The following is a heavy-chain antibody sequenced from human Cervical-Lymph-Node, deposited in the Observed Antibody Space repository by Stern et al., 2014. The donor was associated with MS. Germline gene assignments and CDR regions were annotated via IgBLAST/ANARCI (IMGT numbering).Heavy chain of an antibody. CDR1: GFTFSDYY. J-gene: IGHJ4*02. V-gene: IGHV3-11*01. CDR2: ITSRGSAI. D-gene: IGHD6-19*01. Sequence: QVQLVESGGGLVKPGGSLRLSCAASGFTFSDYYMAWIRQAPGKGLEWLSYITSRGSAIYYADSVKGRFTISRDNTKNSVSLQMNSLRGDDAAVYYCARTVEQWLVGPFDCWGQGALVTVSS. CDR3: ARTVEQWLVGPFDC.